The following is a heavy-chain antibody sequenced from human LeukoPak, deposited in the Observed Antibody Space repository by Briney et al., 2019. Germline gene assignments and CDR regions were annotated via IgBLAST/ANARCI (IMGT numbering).Heavy chain of an antibody. Sequence: SVXXSXKASXXTFXSXAISWVRQAPGQGLEWMGGIIPIFGTANYAQKFQGRVTITADESTSTAYMELSSLRSEDTAVYYCARAGGSGRLVHFDYWGQGTLVTVSS. CDR2: IIPIFGTA. CDR1: XXTFXSXA. J-gene: IGHJ4*02. V-gene: IGHV1-69*01. D-gene: IGHD3-10*01. CDR3: ARAGGSGRLVHFDY.